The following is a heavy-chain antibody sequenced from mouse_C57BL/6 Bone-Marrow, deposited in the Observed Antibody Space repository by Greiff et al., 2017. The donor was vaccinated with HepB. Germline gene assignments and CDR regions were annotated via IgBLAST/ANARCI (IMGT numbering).Heavy chain of an antibody. J-gene: IGHJ1*03. V-gene: IGHV1-50*01. CDR3: ARWKGVLRSYWYFDV. D-gene: IGHD1-1*01. Sequence: QVQLQQPGAELVKPGASVKLSCKASGYTFTSYWMQWVKQRPGQGLEWIGEIDPSDSYTNYNQKFKGKATLTVDTSSSTAYMQLNSLTSEDSAVYYCARWKGVLRSYWYFDVWGTGTTVTVSS. CDR1: GYTFTSYW. CDR2: IDPSDSYT.